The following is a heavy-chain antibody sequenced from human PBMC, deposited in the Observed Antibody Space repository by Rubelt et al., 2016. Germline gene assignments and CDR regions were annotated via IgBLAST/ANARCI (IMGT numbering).Heavy chain of an antibody. Sequence: QMQLEESGPGLVKPSETLSLTCTVSGDSISSYYWSWIRQPPGRGLEWIGYVHSSGSSTYNPSLKSRVTISVDTSKNHFSLKLTSVTAADTAVYYCARDLDTRGWYWDYWGQGTLVTVSS. CDR1: GDSISSYY. CDR2: VHSSGSS. D-gene: IGHD6-19*01. J-gene: IGHJ4*02. CDR3: ARDLDTRGWYWDY. V-gene: IGHV4-4*08.